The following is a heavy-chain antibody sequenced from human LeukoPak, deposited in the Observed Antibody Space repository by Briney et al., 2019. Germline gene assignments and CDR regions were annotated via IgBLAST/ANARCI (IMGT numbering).Heavy chain of an antibody. V-gene: IGHV4-61*02. Sequence: SETLSLTCTISGGSISSGSYYWSWIRQPAGKGLEWIGRIYTSGSTNYNPPLKSRVTISVDTSKNQFSLKLSSVTAADTAVYYCARDYDFWSGSFDPWGQGTLVTVSS. CDR1: GGSISSGSYY. J-gene: IGHJ5*02. CDR2: IYTSGST. CDR3: ARDYDFWSGSFDP. D-gene: IGHD3-3*01.